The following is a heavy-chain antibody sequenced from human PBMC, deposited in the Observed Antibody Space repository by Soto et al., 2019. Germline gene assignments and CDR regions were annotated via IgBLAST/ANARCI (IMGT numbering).Heavy chain of an antibody. CDR3: AARHCSTTRCYYDMDV. J-gene: IGHJ6*02. CDR2: IVPMFGPA. D-gene: IGHD2-2*01. Sequence: QVQLVQSGAEVKKPGSSVKVSCKASGGPFRSFAISWVRQAPGQGLEWMGGIVPMFGPATYAQKFQGRVTITADESTSTAYMELSSLRSEDTAVYYCAARHCSTTRCYYDMDVWGQGTTVTVSS. CDR1: GGPFRSFA. V-gene: IGHV1-69*01.